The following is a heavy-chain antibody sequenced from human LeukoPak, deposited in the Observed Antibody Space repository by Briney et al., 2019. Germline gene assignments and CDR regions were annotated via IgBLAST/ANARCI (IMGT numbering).Heavy chain of an antibody. Sequence: SETLSLTCTVSGGSISSYYWSWIRQPPGKGLEWIGYIYYSGSTNYNPSLKSRVTISVDTSKNQFSLKLGSVTAADTAVYYCARTYGSGSYYFDYWGQGTLVTVSS. CDR2: IYYSGST. CDR1: GGSISSYY. D-gene: IGHD3-10*01. CDR3: ARTYGSGSYYFDY. J-gene: IGHJ4*02. V-gene: IGHV4-59*01.